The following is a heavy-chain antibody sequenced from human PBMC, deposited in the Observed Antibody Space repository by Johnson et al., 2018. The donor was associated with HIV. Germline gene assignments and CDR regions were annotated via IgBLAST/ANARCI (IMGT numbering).Heavy chain of an antibody. J-gene: IGHJ3*02. CDR1: GFTFSSYA. V-gene: IGHV3-30*04. Sequence: QVQLVESGGGVVQPGRSLRLSCAASGFTFSSYAMHWVRQAPGKGLEWVAVISYDGSNKYYADSVKGRFTISRDNSKNTLYLQMNSLRAEDTAVYYCAKDPTYDSSGYYGDAFDIWGQGTMVTVSS. CDR2: ISYDGSNK. CDR3: AKDPTYDSSGYYGDAFDI. D-gene: IGHD3-22*01.